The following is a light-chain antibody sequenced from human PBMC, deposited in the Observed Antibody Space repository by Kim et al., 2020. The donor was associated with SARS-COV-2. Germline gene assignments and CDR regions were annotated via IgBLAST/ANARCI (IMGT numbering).Light chain of an antibody. J-gene: IGLJ2*01. V-gene: IGLV2-8*01. CDR1: SSDIGGYNY. CDR2: EVS. CDR3: SSYAGSNIVV. Sequence: GQSITISCTGSSSDIGGYNYVSWYQQHPGKAPKLMIYEVSERPSGVPDRFSGSKSGNTASLTVSGLQAEDEAGYYCSSYAGSNIVVFGGGTQLTVL.